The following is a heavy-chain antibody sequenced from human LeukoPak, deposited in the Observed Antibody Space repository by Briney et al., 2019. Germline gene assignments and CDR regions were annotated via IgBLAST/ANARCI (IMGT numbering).Heavy chain of an antibody. Sequence: PSETLSLTCTVSGGSISSSSYYWGWIRQPPGKGLEWIGSIYYSGSTYYNPSLKSRVTISVDTSKNQFSLKLSSVTAADTAVYYCAQSIDYGMDVWGQGTTVTVSS. CDR3: AQSIDYGMDV. D-gene: IGHD6-6*01. J-gene: IGHJ6*02. CDR2: IYYSGST. V-gene: IGHV4-39*01. CDR1: GGSISSSSYY.